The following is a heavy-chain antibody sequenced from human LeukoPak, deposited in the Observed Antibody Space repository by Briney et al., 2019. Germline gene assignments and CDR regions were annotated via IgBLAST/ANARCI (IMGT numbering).Heavy chain of an antibody. Sequence: ASVKVSCKTSGYTFTDLYMHWVRQAPGQGLEWMGWINPNNGATNYAQKFQGRVTMARDTSISTAYMELSRLRPDDTAVYHYVSGKPALYYFDYWGQGTLVTVSS. V-gene: IGHV1-2*02. D-gene: IGHD2-2*02. CDR3: VSGKPALYYFDY. CDR1: GYTFTDLY. J-gene: IGHJ4*02. CDR2: INPNNGAT.